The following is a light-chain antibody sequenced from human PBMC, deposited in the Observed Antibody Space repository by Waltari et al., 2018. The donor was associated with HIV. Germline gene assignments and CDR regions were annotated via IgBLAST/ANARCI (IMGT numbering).Light chain of an antibody. CDR3: QVWDTSRDHPL. CDR1: DIGNKS. CDR2: ENS. V-gene: IGLV3-21*02. J-gene: IGLJ3*02. Sequence: SYVLSQPPSVSVAPGQTARIPCWGNDIGNKSVHWYQQRAGQAPVLVVYENSDRPSGVPERFAGANSENTATLGMCRGEAGDEAGDEADYYCQVWDTSRDHPLFGGGTKLTVL.